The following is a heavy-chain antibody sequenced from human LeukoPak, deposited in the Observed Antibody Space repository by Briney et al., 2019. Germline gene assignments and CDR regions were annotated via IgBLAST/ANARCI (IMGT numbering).Heavy chain of an antibody. Sequence: GGSLRLSCAASGFTFSSYSMNWVRQAPGKGLEWVSYISSSSSTIYYADSVKGRFTISRDNAKNSLYLQMNSLRAEDTAVYYCARAHTSYYGSGSSPDYWGQGTLVTVSS. CDR3: ARAHTSYYGSGSSPDY. D-gene: IGHD3-10*01. V-gene: IGHV3-48*04. CDR1: GFTFSSYS. J-gene: IGHJ4*02. CDR2: ISSSSSTI.